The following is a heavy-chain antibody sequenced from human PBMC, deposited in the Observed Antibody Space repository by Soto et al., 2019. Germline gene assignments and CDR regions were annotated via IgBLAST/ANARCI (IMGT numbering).Heavy chain of an antibody. CDR3: ARDSGFPNDSSGYYLGYFQH. Sequence: QVQLVESGGGVVQPGRSLRLSCAASGFTFSSYAMHWVRQAPGKGLEGVAVISYDGSNKYYADSVKGRFTISRDNSKNTLYLQMISLRAEDTAVYYCARDSGFPNDSSGYYLGYFQHWGQGTLVTVSS. D-gene: IGHD3-22*01. CDR2: ISYDGSNK. V-gene: IGHV3-30-3*01. CDR1: GFTFSSYA. J-gene: IGHJ1*01.